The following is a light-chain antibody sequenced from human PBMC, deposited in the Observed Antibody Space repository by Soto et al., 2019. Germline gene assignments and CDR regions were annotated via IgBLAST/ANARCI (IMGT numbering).Light chain of an antibody. CDR3: AAWDGSLQSWV. V-gene: IGLV1-44*01. Sequence: QSVLTQPPSASGTPGQRVTISCSGSRSNIGSHVVNWYQQVPGKAPKLLIYTNNQRPSGVPGQFSDSKSGTSASLAISGLQSEDEADYYCAAWDGSLQSWVFGGGTKVTVL. CDR2: TNN. CDR1: RSNIGSHV. J-gene: IGLJ3*02.